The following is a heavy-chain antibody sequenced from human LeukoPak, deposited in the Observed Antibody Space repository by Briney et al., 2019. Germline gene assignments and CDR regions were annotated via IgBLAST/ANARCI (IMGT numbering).Heavy chain of an antibody. CDR1: GYTFTTYA. Sequence: ASVKVSFKASGYTFTTYAMHWVRQAPGQRLEWMGWINTGNDNTKYSQDFQGRVTITRDTSASTAYMELNILRSKDMAVYYCASGNSYDGSGYRTYYFDYWGQGTLVTVSS. CDR3: ASGNSYDGSGYRTYYFDY. CDR2: INTGNDNT. D-gene: IGHD3-22*01. V-gene: IGHV1-3*03. J-gene: IGHJ4*02.